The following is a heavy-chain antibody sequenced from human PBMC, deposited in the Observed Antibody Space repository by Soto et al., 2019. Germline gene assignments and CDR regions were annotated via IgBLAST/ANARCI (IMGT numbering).Heavy chain of an antibody. CDR1: GFTFSTYA. V-gene: IGHV3-23*01. J-gene: IGHJ4*02. CDR2: LSDNGGST. Sequence: EVQLLESGGGLVQPGGSLRLSCAASGFTFSTYAMNWVRQAPGKGLEWVSALSDNGGSTNYAGAVRGRFTISRDNSMNTQYLQMNSLRGEDTALYYCAKALSRDFSDFDYWGQGTQVTVSS. CDR3: AKALSRDFSDFDY. D-gene: IGHD3-10*01.